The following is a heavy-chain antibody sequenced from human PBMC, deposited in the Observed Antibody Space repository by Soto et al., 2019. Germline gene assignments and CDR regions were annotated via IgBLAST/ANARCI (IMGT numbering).Heavy chain of an antibody. J-gene: IGHJ6*02. V-gene: IGHV5-10-1*01. Sequence: PGESLKISCKCSGYSFTSYWIIWVRQMPGKGLEWRGRIDPSDSYTNYIPSFQGHVTISADKSINTAYLQWSSLKASDTAMYYCSGHWGSSGVPDYYYAMDVWGQGTKVTVSS. D-gene: IGHD3-16*01. CDR2: IDPSDSYT. CDR1: GYSFTSYW. CDR3: SGHWGSSGVPDYYYAMDV.